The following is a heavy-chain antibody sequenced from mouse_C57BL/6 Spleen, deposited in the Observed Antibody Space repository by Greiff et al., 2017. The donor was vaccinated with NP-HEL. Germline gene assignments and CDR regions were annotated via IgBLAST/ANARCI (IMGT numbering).Heavy chain of an antibody. Sequence: EVQLVESEGGLVQPGSSMKLSCTASGFTFSDYYMAWVRQVPEKGLEWVADINYDGSSTYYLDSLKSRFIISRDNAKNILYLQMSSLKSEDTATYYCARVGLRYYFDYWGQGTTLTVSS. CDR3: ARVGLRYYFDY. J-gene: IGHJ2*01. D-gene: IGHD1-1*01. CDR1: GFTFSDYY. V-gene: IGHV5-16*01. CDR2: INYDGSST.